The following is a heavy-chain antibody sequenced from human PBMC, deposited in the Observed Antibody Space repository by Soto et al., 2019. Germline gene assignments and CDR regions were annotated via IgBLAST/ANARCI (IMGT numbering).Heavy chain of an antibody. CDR2: ISAYNGNT. J-gene: IGHJ6*03. D-gene: IGHD3-10*01. CDR1: GYTFTRYG. Sequence: ASVKVSCKASGYTFTRYGISWVRQAPGQGLEWMGWISAYNGNTNYAQKLQGRVTMTTDTSTSTAYMELRSLRSDDTAVYYCASVPLLWFGELDYYYMDVWGKGTTVTVSS. V-gene: IGHV1-18*01. CDR3: ASVPLLWFGELDYYYMDV.